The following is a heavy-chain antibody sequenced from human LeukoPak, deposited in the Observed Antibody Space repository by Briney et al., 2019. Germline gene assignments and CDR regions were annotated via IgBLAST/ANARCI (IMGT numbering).Heavy chain of an antibody. CDR2: ISPSGDKA. V-gene: IGHV3-23*01. D-gene: IGHD2-21*02. J-gene: IGHJ5*02. Sequence: PGGSLRLSCAASGFIFSNDVMDWVRQAPGKRLEWVSSISPSGDKASYIDSVRGRFTMSRDNSKNTLYLQMNSPRVEDTATYYCARSSPYCGADCHRSFAPWGQGTLVIVSS. CDR3: ARSSPYCGADCHRSFAP. CDR1: GFIFSNDV.